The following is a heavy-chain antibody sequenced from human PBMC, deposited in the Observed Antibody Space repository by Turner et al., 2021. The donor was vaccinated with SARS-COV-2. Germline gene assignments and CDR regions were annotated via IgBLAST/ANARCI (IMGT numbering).Heavy chain of an antibody. CDR3: ATQRVNLFGTTYYYYGMDV. Sequence: QLQLQESGPGLVKPSETLSFTCTVTGGSISSSGYYWGWIRQPPGKGLEWIGSIYYSGSTYYNPSLQSRVTISVDTSKNQFSLKLSSVTAADTAVYYCATQRVNLFGTTYYYYGMDVWGQGTTVTVSS. CDR2: IYYSGST. CDR1: GGSISSSGYY. V-gene: IGHV4-39*01. J-gene: IGHJ6*02. D-gene: IGHD1-7*01.